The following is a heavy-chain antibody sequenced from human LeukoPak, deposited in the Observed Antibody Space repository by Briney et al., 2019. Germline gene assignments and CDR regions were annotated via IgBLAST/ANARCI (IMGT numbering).Heavy chain of an antibody. Sequence: ASVKVSCKASGYTFTSYAMNWVRQAPGRGLEWMGWINTNTGNPTYAQGFTGRFVLSLDTSVSTAYLQISSLKAEDTAVYYCARRSYSSSWYSAPSDAFDIWGQGTMVTVSS. D-gene: IGHD6-13*01. CDR3: ARRSYSSSWYSAPSDAFDI. V-gene: IGHV7-4-1*02. CDR1: GYTFTSYA. CDR2: INTNTGNP. J-gene: IGHJ3*02.